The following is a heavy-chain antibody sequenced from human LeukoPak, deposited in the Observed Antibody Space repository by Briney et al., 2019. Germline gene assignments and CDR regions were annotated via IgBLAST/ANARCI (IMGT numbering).Heavy chain of an antibody. D-gene: IGHD6-19*01. V-gene: IGHV3-23*01. CDR3: AKRQYSSGWYNFDY. Sequence: GGSLRLSCAASGFTFSSYAMSWIRQAPGKGLEWVSAISGSGGTTYYADSVRGRFTISRDNSKNTLYLQMNSLRAEDTAVYYCAKRQYSSGWYNFDYWGQGTLVTVSS. CDR1: GFTFSSYA. J-gene: IGHJ4*02. CDR2: ISGSGGTT.